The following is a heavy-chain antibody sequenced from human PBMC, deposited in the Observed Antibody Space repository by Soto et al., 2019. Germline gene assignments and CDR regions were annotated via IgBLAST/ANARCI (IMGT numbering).Heavy chain of an antibody. CDR3: ARDRYCSGGSCYFRNYYYGMDV. CDR2: IYYSGST. Sequence: QVQLQESGPGLVKPSQTLSLTCTVSGGSISSGGYYWSWIRQHPGKGLEWIGYIYYSGSTYYNPSLTSQVTMSVDTSKNQFSLKLSSVTAADTAVYYCARDRYCSGGSCYFRNYYYGMDVWGQGTTVTVSS. D-gene: IGHD2-15*01. J-gene: IGHJ6*02. CDR1: GGSISSGGYY. V-gene: IGHV4-31*01.